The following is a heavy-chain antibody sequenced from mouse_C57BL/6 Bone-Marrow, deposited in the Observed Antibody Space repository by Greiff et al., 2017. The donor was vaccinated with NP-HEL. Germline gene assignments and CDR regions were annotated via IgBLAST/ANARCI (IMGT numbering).Heavy chain of an antibody. Sequence: EVQLQQSGPGLVKPSQSLSLTCSVTGYSITSGYYWNWIRQFPGNKLEWMGYISYDGSNNYNPSLKNRISITRDTSKNQFFLKLNSVTTEDTATYYCAREGLRGVFAYWGQGTLVTVSA. CDR2: ISYDGSN. D-gene: IGHD1-1*01. V-gene: IGHV3-6*01. J-gene: IGHJ3*01. CDR3: AREGLRGVFAY. CDR1: GYSITSGYY.